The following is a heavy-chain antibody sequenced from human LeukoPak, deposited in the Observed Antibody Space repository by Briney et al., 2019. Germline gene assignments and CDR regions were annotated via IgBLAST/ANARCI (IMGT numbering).Heavy chain of an antibody. J-gene: IGHJ4*02. CDR3: ARDRKDNKANYYGSGTFDY. Sequence: ASVKVSCKASGYTFTSYYMHWVRQAPGQGLEWMGIINPSGGSTSYAQKFQGRVTMTRDTSTSTVYMELSSLRSEDTAVYYCARDRKDNKANYYGSGTFDYWGQGTLVTVSS. CDR2: INPSGGST. CDR1: GYTFTSYY. V-gene: IGHV1-46*01. D-gene: IGHD3-10*01.